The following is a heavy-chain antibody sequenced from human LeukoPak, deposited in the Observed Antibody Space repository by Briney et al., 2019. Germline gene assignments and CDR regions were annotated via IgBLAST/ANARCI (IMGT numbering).Heavy chain of an antibody. CDR3: ASQAGYSYEV. V-gene: IGHV3-48*01. Sequence: SGGSLRLPCAASGFTFSSYSMNWVRQAPGKGLEWVSYISSSSSTIYYADSVKGRFTISRDNAKNSLYLQMNSLRAEDTAVYYCASQAGYSYEVWGQGTLVTVSS. CDR2: ISSSSSTI. J-gene: IGHJ4*02. D-gene: IGHD5-18*01. CDR1: GFTFSSYS.